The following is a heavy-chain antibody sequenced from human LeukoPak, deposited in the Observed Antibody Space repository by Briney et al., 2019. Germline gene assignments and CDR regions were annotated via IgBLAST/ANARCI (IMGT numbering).Heavy chain of an antibody. Sequence: SETLSLTCTVSGGSISSSSYYWGWIRQPPGKGLEWIGSIYYSGSTYYNPSLKSRVTISVDTSKNQFSLKLSSVTAADMAVYYCAMPARVYTQLWLPTALDIWGQGTMVTVST. V-gene: IGHV4-39*01. CDR2: IYYSGST. CDR1: GGSISSSSYY. CDR3: AMPARVYTQLWLPTALDI. D-gene: IGHD5-18*01. J-gene: IGHJ3*02.